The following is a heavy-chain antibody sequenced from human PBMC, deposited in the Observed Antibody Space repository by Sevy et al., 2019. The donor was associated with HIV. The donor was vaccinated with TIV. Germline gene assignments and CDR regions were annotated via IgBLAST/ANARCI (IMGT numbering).Heavy chain of an antibody. Sequence: GGSLRLSCAASGFTVNSNYMTWVRQAPGKGLEGGSVIHSADTTYHADSVKDRFTISRDNFKNTLYLHMSSLRAEDTAVYYCARGKSGYGYALNYWGQGTLVTVSS. V-gene: IGHV3-66*01. CDR2: IHSADTT. CDR1: GFTVNSNY. D-gene: IGHD5-18*01. CDR3: ARGKSGYGYALNY. J-gene: IGHJ4*02.